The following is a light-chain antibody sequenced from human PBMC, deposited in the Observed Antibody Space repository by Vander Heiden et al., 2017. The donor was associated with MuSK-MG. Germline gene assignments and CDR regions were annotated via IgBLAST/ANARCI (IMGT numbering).Light chain of an antibody. CDR1: QSLVYNNGNSY. V-gene: IGKV2-30*01. CDR2: KVS. J-gene: IGKJ1*01. CDR3: MQGTHSWT. Sequence: DAVITQSPLSLPVTLGQPASIPCSSSQSLVYNNGNSYLNWFQKTPGQSTRRLFYKVSNQDSGVPDRFSGSGSGTDFTLKISRLEAEDVGVYYCMQGTHSWTFGQGTKVEIK.